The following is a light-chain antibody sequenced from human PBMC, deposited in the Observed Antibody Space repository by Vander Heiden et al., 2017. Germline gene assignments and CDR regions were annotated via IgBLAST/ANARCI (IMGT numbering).Light chain of an antibody. CDR3: QQEDSYPST. J-gene: IGKJ3*01. V-gene: IGKV1-8*01. CDR1: QGISSY. Sequence: AIRMTQSPSSLSASTGDRVTITCRASQGISSYLAWYQQKPGKAPKLLIYAASTLQSGVPSRFSGSGSGTDFTLTISCLQSEDFATYYCQQEDSYPSTFGHGTKVDIK. CDR2: AAS.